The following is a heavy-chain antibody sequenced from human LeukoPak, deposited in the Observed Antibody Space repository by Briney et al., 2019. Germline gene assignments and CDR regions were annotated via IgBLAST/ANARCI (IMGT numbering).Heavy chain of an antibody. D-gene: IGHD4/OR15-4a*01. CDR2: MNPNSGNT. V-gene: IGHV1-8*01. J-gene: IGHJ6*02. Sequence: ASVKVSCKASGYTFTSYDINWVRQATGQGLEWMGWMNPNSGNTGYAQKFQGRVTMTRNTSISTAYMELSSLRSEDTAVYYCARRLATTVLAYYYYGMGVWGQGTTVTVSS. CDR3: ARRLATTVLAYYYYGMGV. CDR1: GYTFTSYD.